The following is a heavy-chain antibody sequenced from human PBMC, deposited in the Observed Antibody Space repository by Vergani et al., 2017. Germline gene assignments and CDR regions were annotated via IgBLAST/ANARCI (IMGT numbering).Heavy chain of an antibody. Sequence: QVQLVESGGGVVQPGGSLRLSCAASGFTFSSYGMHWVRQAPGKGLEWVAFIRYDGSNKYYADSVKDRFTISRDNSKNTLYLQMNSLRGEDTAVYYCARARFLGPQELVYWGQGTLVTVSS. CDR2: IRYDGSNK. CDR3: ARARFLGPQELVY. J-gene: IGHJ4*02. CDR1: GFTFSSYG. V-gene: IGHV3-30*02. D-gene: IGHD3-10*01.